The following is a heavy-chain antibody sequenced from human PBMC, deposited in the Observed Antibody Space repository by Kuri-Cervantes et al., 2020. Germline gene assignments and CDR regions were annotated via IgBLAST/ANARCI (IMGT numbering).Heavy chain of an antibody. Sequence: ASVKVSCKASGYTFSNYNLNWVRQATGQGLEWMGWINPNSGNPGYSQKLQGRVTMTTDTSTSTAYMELRSLRSDDTAMYYCARDAVDQLSPPHYYMDVWGKGTTVTVSS. CDR3: ARDAVDQLSPPHYYMDV. J-gene: IGHJ6*03. V-gene: IGHV1-8*02. CDR2: INPNSGNP. D-gene: IGHD2-2*01. CDR1: GYTFSNYN.